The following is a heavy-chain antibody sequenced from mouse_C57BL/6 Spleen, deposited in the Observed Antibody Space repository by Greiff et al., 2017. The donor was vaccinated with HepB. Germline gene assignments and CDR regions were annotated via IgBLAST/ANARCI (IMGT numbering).Heavy chain of an antibody. CDR2: ISSGSSTI. J-gene: IGHJ3*01. D-gene: IGHD2-3*01. V-gene: IGHV5-17*01. Sequence: EVKLMESGGGLVKPGGSLKLSCAASGFTFSDYGMHWVRQAPEKGLEWVAYISSGSSTIYYEDTVKGRFTLSRDNANNTLLLQMTSLRSEDTAVYYCARPDGYPPWFAYWGQGTLVTVSA. CDR3: ARPDGYPPWFAY. CDR1: GFTFSDYG.